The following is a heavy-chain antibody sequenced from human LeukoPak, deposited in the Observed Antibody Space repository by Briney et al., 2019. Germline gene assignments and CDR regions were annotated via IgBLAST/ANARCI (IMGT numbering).Heavy chain of an antibody. CDR3: AKSSVVVVAAIPDY. CDR1: GFTFSDYY. CDR2: ISSSGSTI. J-gene: IGHJ4*02. V-gene: IGHV3-11*01. D-gene: IGHD2-15*01. Sequence: PGGSLRLSCAASGFTFSDYYMSWIRQAPGKGLEWVSYISSSGSTIYYADSVKGRFTISRDNAKNPLYLQMNSLRAEDTAVYYCAKSSVVVVAAIPDYWGQGTLVTVSS.